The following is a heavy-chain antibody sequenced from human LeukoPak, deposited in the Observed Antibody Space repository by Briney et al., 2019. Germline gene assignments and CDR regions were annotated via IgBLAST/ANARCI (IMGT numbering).Heavy chain of an antibody. D-gene: IGHD6-19*01. J-gene: IGHJ5*02. CDR2: INPNSGGT. CDR1: GYTFTGYY. CDR3: ASQEAVAGKNWFDP. V-gene: IGHV1-2*02. Sequence: ASVTVSCKASGYTFTGYYMHWVRQAPGQGLEWMGWINPNSGGTNYAQKFQGRVTMTRDTSISTAYMELSRLRSDDTAVYYCASQEAVAGKNWFDPWGQGTLVTVSS.